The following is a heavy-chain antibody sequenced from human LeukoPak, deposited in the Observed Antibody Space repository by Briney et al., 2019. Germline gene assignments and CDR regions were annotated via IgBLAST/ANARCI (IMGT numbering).Heavy chain of an antibody. J-gene: IGHJ6*02. D-gene: IGHD6-19*01. CDR1: GYTFTSYY. V-gene: IGHV1-46*01. Sequence: GASVKVSCKASGYTFTSYYMHWVRQAPGQGLEWMGIINPSGGSTSYAQKFQGRVTMTRDTSTSTVYMELSSLRSEDTAVYYCARVGSSGWSLHYYYGMDVWGQGTTVTVSS. CDR3: ARVGSSGWSLHYYYGMDV. CDR2: INPSGGST.